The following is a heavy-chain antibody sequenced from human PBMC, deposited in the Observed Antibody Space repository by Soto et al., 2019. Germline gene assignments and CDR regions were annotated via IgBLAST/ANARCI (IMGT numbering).Heavy chain of an antibody. V-gene: IGHV3-30-3*01. CDR3: AREFTVGYTKAVLAY. CDR1: GFTFSSYS. D-gene: IGHD6-13*01. CDR2: ISYDGNNK. Sequence: GGSLRLSCVVSGFTFSSYSMYWVRQAPGKGLEWVTIISYDGNNKYYADFVKGRFTVSRDNSKNALYLQMTSLRAEDTAIYYCAREFTVGYTKAVLAYWGQGTPVTVSS. J-gene: IGHJ4*02.